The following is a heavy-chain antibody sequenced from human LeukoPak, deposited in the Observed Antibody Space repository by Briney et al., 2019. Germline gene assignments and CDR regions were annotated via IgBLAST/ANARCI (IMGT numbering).Heavy chain of an antibody. D-gene: IGHD2-8*01. V-gene: IGHV3-48*03. CDR1: GFTFSSYD. Sequence: GGSLRLSCAASGFTFSSYDMNRVRQAPGKGLEWVSYIKNSGSTIYYADSVKGRFTISRDNAKNSLYLQMNSLRAEDTAIYYCARDERSSYVRGVSQYVLHWGQGTLVTVSS. J-gene: IGHJ1*01. CDR2: IKNSGSTI. CDR3: ARDERSSYVRGVSQYVLH.